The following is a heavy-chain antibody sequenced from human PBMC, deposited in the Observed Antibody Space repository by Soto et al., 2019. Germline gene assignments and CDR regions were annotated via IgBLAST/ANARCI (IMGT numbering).Heavy chain of an antibody. CDR3: AKAPLRFLEWLPIDS. D-gene: IGHD3-3*01. Sequence: SVKVSCKASVGTFSGYAISWVRQAPGQGLEWMGGIIPIFGTANYAQKFQGRVTITADESTSTAYMELSSLRSEDTAVYYCAKAPLRFLEWLPIDSWGQGSLVTVSS. CDR1: VGTFSGYA. V-gene: IGHV1-69*13. CDR2: IIPIFGTA. J-gene: IGHJ4*02.